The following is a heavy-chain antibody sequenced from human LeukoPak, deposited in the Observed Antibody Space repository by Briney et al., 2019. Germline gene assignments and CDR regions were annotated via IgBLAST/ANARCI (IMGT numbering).Heavy chain of an antibody. CDR3: ARGNYYGMDV. Sequence: GGSLRLSCAASGFTFSSYWMHWVRQAPGKGLLWVSRINSDGTTTYYGDSVKGRFTISRDNAKNTLYLQVNSLRAEDTAVYYCARGNYYGMDVWGQGTTVTVSS. CDR2: INSDGTTT. J-gene: IGHJ6*02. V-gene: IGHV3-74*01. CDR1: GFTFSSYW.